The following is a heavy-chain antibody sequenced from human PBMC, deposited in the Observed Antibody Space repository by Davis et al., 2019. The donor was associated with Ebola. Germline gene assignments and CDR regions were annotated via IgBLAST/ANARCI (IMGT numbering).Heavy chain of an antibody. CDR1: GFTFSSYA. CDR3: ARGGTGVGATGVDY. CDR2: IWNDGSNK. Sequence: PGGSLRLSCAASGFTFSSYALHWVRQAPGKGLEWVAVIWNDGSNKYYADSVKGRFTISRDNAKNSLYLQMNSLRAEDTAVYYCARGGTGVGATGVDYWGQGTLVTVSS. D-gene: IGHD1-26*01. V-gene: IGHV3-33*01. J-gene: IGHJ4*02.